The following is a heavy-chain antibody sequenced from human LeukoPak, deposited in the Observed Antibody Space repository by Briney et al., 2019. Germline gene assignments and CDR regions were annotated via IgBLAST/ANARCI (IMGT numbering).Heavy chain of an antibody. D-gene: IGHD6-19*01. CDR3: ARGVGGQWLVQTHDAFDI. Sequence: GASVKVSCKASGYTFTGYYMHWVRQAPGQGLEWMGWMNPNSGNTGYAQKFQGRVTITRNTSISTAYMELSSLRSEDTAVYYCARGVGGQWLVQTHDAFDIWGQGTMVTVSS. V-gene: IGHV1-8*03. J-gene: IGHJ3*02. CDR2: MNPNSGNT. CDR1: GYTFTGYY.